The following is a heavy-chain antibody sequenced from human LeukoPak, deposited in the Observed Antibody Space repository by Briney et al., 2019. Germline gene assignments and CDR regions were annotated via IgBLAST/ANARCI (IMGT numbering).Heavy chain of an antibody. Sequence: GGCLSLDFPAAGCTFSSSPLGWVRPVPGKGMEGVSGISASGGSTSYADSVRGRFTISRDNSKNTLYVQMNSLRDEDTAVYYCAKDQRWESPHYLDSWGQGTLVTVSS. D-gene: IGHD1-26*01. J-gene: IGHJ4*02. CDR3: AKDQRWESPHYLDS. CDR1: GCTFSSSP. V-gene: IGHV3-23*01. CDR2: ISASGGST.